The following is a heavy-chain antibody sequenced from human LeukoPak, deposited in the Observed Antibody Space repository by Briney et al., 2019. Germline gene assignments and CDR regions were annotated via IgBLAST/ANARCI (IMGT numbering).Heavy chain of an antibody. CDR1: GFTVSRQF. J-gene: IGHJ4*02. V-gene: IGHV3-53*04. CDR3: ARALGYAGGFFDS. CDR2: DYSVGST. D-gene: IGHD5-12*01. Sequence: GGSLRLSCEVSGFTVSRQFMSWVRQAPGKGLEWVSTDYSVGSTYYADSVRGRFTISRLNSNNTLYLQMNSLRPNDTAVYYCARALGYAGGFFDSWGQGILVTVSS.